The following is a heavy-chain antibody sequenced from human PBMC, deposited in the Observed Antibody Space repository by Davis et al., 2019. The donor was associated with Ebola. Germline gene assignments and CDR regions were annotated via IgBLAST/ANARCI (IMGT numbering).Heavy chain of an antibody. CDR1: GFTVSSNY. D-gene: IGHD2-2*02. V-gene: IGHV3-53*01. Sequence: PGGSLRLSCAASGFTVSSNYMSWVRQAPGKGLEWVSVIYSGGSTYYADSVKGRFTISRDNSKNTLYLQMNSLRAEDTAVYYCARDYTDYYYGMDVWGQGTTVTVSS. CDR2: IYSGGST. CDR3: ARDYTDYYYGMDV. J-gene: IGHJ6*02.